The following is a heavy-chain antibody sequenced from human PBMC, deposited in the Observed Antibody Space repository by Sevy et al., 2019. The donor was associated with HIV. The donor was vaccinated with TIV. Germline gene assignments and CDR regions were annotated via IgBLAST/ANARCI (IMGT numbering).Heavy chain of an antibody. D-gene: IGHD3-22*01. V-gene: IGHV1-2*06. Sequence: ASVKVSCKASGYTFTAYYIRWLRQAPGQGLEWMGRIHPKSGATNYAQKFQGRVTMTRDTSISTSFMELTSLRSDDTAVYYCAREDSDDTSAYYYFHYGMDVWGQGTTVTVSS. J-gene: IGHJ6*02. CDR1: GYTFTAYY. CDR3: AREDSDDTSAYYYFHYGMDV. CDR2: IHPKSGAT.